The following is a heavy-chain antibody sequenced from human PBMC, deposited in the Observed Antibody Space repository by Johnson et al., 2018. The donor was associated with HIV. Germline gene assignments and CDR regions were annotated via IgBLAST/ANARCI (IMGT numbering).Heavy chain of an antibody. CDR3: ARSMTTVTVAFDI. V-gene: IGHV3-23*04. CDR2: ISGSGGST. D-gene: IGHD4-17*01. J-gene: IGHJ3*02. Sequence: MQLVESGGGVVQPGNSLRLSCAASGFTFSSYAMSWVRQAPGKGLEWVSAISGSGGSTYYADSVKGRFTISRDNSKNTLYLQMNSLRAEDTAVYYCARSMTTVTVAFDIWGQGTMVTVSS. CDR1: GFTFSSYA.